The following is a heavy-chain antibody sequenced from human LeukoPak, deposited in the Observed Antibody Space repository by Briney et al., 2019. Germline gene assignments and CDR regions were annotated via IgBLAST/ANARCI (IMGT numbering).Heavy chain of an antibody. J-gene: IGHJ4*02. D-gene: IGHD1-26*01. CDR2: ISLSGRT. CDR3: SRESGAFSPFGY. V-gene: IGHV4-4*02. CDR1: GFTFSSYA. Sequence: GSLRLSCAASGFTFSSYAMHWVRQSPGQGLEWIGEISLSGRTNYNPSLQSRVTMSLDESKNQLSLDLASVTAADTAVYYCSRESGAFSPFGYWGQGTLVTVHS.